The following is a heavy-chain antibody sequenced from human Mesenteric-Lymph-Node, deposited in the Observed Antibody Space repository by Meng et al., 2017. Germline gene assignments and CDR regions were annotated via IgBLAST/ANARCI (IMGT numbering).Heavy chain of an antibody. Sequence: GEQVKSGAEVKNLGASVKVSCKASGYTFTSYDINWVRQATGQGLEWMGWMNPNSGNTGYAQKFQGRVTITRNTSISTAYMELSSLRSEDTAVYYCARSLYGGNSRKYLIFDAFDIWGQGTMVTVSS. CDR3: ARSLYGGNSRKYLIFDAFDI. V-gene: IGHV1-8*01. CDR1: GYTFTSYD. D-gene: IGHD4-23*01. CDR2: MNPNSGNT. J-gene: IGHJ3*02.